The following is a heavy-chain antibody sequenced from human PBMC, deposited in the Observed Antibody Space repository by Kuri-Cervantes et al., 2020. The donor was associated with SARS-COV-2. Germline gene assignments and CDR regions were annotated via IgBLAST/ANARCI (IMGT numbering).Heavy chain of an antibody. V-gene: IGHV1-8*02. D-gene: IGHD6-6*01. CDR2: VKTNSGNT. CDR1: GYSFTSYD. J-gene: IGHJ3*02. Sequence: ASVKVSCKTSGYSFTSYDINWVRQATGQGLEWMGMVKTNSGNTLYAQFSQGRVTMTRDTSISTAYMELSRLRSDDTAVYYCARESIAARLDAFDIWGQGTMVTVSS. CDR3: ARESIAARLDAFDI.